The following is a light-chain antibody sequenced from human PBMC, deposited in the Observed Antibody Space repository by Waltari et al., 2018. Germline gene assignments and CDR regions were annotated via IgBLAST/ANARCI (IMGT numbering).Light chain of an antibody. J-gene: IGLJ2*01. CDR2: DVS. V-gene: IGLV2-14*01. CDR3: SSYTSSSTL. Sequence: QSALTQPASVSGSPGQSITISCTGTSSDVGGYNYVSWYQQHPGKAPNRMIYDVSKRPSGVSNRFSGSKSGNTASLTISGLQAEDEADYYCSSYTSSSTLIGGGTKLTVL. CDR1: SSDVGGYNY.